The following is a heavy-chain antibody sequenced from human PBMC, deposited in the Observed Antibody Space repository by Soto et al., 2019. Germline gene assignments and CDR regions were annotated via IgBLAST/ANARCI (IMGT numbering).Heavy chain of an antibody. V-gene: IGHV1-69*13. Sequence: GASVKVSCKASGGTFSSYATSWVRQAPGQGLEWMGGIIPIFGTANYAQKFQGRVTITADGSTSTAYMELSSLRSEDTAVYYCASGQSGYSFDYWGQGTLVTVSS. J-gene: IGHJ4*02. CDR1: GGTFSSYA. D-gene: IGHD3-3*01. CDR2: IIPIFGTA. CDR3: ASGQSGYSFDY.